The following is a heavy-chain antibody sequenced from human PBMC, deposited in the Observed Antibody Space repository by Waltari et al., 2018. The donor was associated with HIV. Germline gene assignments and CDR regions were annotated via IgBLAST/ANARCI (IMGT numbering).Heavy chain of an antibody. D-gene: IGHD5-12*01. Sequence: VQLLESGAGLVQPGGSLTLSWPSSVFRFPHEAISWVRQAPGKGREWVAVVRDSDSTYYVDSVKGRFIISRDDSKDSLYLQMNSLRVEDTAVYYCAKDDRASRGLDDWGQGTLVTVSS. J-gene: IGHJ4*02. CDR3: AKDDRASRGLDD. CDR2: VRDSDST. CDR1: VFRFPHEA. V-gene: IGHV3-23*01.